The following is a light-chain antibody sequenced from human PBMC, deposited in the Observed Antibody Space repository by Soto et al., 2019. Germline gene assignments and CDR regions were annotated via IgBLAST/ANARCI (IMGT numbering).Light chain of an antibody. Sequence: QSALTQPASVSGSPGQSITISCTGTSSDVGGFRFVSWYQQHPGKAPQLMIHEVTNRPSGVSNRFSGSKSGNTASLTISGLQAEDEADYYCSSYTTSTTVVFGGGTKLTVL. CDR2: EVT. CDR3: SSYTTSTTVV. J-gene: IGLJ2*01. CDR1: SSDVGGFRF. V-gene: IGLV2-14*01.